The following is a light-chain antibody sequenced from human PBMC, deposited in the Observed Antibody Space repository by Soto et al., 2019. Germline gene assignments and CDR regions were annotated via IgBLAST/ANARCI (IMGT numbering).Light chain of an antibody. CDR3: QQLNSYPLT. Sequence: IQLTQSPSSLSASVGDRVTITCRATQGISSYLAWYQQKPGKAPKLLISAASTLQTGVPSRFSGSGSGTDFTLTISSLQPEDFATYYCQQLNSYPLTVGGGTKVDIK. CDR2: AAS. CDR1: QGISSY. V-gene: IGKV1-9*01. J-gene: IGKJ4*01.